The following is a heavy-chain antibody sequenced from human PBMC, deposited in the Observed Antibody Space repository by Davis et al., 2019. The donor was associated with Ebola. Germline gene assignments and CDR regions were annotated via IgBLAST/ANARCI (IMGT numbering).Heavy chain of an antibody. CDR2: IGNNNDNT. CDR3: ARDPRYHRDYKRAGTLALDF. D-gene: IGHD4-11*01. J-gene: IGHJ3*01. V-gene: IGHV1-18*01. Sequence: ASVTVSCKASGYIFSSYGFSWVRQVPGQGLEWMGWIGNNNDNTRYAQKFQGRVIITTDSSTTTTYMELTSLRSDDTAIYFCARDPRYHRDYKRAGTLALDFWGQGTMINVSS. CDR1: GYIFSSYG.